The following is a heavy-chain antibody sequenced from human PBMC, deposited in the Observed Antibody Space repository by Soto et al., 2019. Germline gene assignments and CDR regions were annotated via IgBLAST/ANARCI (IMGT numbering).Heavy chain of an antibody. J-gene: IGHJ6*02. CDR2: IDPSDSYT. Sequence: EVQLVQSGAEVKKPGESLWISCKGSGYSFTSYWISWVRQMPGKGLEWMGRIDPSDSYTNYSPSFQGHVTISADKSISTAYLQWSSLKASDTAMYYCARTSMQSRGYSYGHGGMDVWGQGTTVTVSS. CDR3: ARTSMQSRGYSYGHGGMDV. CDR1: GYSFTSYW. V-gene: IGHV5-10-1*01. D-gene: IGHD5-18*01.